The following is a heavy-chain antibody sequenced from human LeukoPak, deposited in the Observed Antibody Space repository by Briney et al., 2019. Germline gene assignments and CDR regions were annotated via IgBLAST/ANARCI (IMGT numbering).Heavy chain of an antibody. V-gene: IGHV1-2*02. CDR3: ARMSYYDSSGDNWFDP. CDR2: INPNSGGT. CDR1: GYTFTGYY. J-gene: IGHJ5*02. D-gene: IGHD3-22*01. Sequence: ASVKVSCKASGYTFTGYYMHWVRQAPGQGLGWMGWINPNSGGTNYAQKFQGRVTMTRDTSISTAYMELSRLRSDDTAVYYCARMSYYDSSGDNWFDPWGQGTLVTVSS.